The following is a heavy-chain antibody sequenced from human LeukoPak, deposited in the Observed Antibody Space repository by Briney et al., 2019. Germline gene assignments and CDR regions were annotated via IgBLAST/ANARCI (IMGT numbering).Heavy chain of an antibody. D-gene: IGHD5-18*01. CDR3: ARALRREDTAPLDV. V-gene: IGHV1-8*01. Sequence: ASVKVSCKASGYTFTSYDIHWVRQATGQGLEWMGWMDPNSDNTVSAQKFQDRVTMTRNTSTGTAYMELRSLRSDDTAVYYCARALRREDTAPLDVWGQGTTVTVSS. CDR2: MDPNSDNT. J-gene: IGHJ6*02. CDR1: GYTFTSYD.